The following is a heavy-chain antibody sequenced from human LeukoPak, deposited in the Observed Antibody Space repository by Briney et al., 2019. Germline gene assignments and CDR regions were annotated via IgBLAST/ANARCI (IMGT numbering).Heavy chain of an antibody. CDR3: ARAADFVGVLAATGGFDP. J-gene: IGHJ5*02. D-gene: IGHD2-2*01. Sequence: SETLSLTCAVLGGSLSSYSWSWIRQPPGKGLEWIGEINHSGTNYSPSLKSRVTMSVDTSKKQFSLKLTSVTAADTAVYYCARAADFVGVLAATGGFDPWGQGTLVTVSS. V-gene: IGHV4-34*01. CDR2: INHSGT. CDR1: GGSLSSYS.